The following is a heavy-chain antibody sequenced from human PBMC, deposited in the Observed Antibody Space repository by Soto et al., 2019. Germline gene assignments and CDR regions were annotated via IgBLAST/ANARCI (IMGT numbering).Heavy chain of an antibody. CDR3: ARVKAEAAAYGMDV. V-gene: IGHV3-74*01. D-gene: IGHD6-25*01. Sequence: EVLLVESGGGLVQPGGSLRLSCAASGFTFSSYWMHWVRQAPGKGLVWVSRINSDGSSTNYADSVKGRFTISRDNAKNTLYLQMNSLRAEDTAVYYCARVKAEAAAYGMDVWGQGTTVTVSS. J-gene: IGHJ6*02. CDR2: INSDGSST. CDR1: GFTFSSYW.